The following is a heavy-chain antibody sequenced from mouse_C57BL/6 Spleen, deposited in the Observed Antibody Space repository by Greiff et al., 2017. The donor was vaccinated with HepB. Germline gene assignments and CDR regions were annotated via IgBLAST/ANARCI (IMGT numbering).Heavy chain of an antibody. Sequence: VQLQQSGAELVRPGTSVKVSCKASGYAFTNYLIEWVKQRPGQGLEWIGVINPGSGGTNYNEKFKGKATLTADKSSSTAYMQLSSLTSEDSAVYFCARGGGGYAMDYWGQGTSVTVSS. CDR1: GYAFTNYL. CDR2: INPGSGGT. CDR3: ARGGGGYAMDY. V-gene: IGHV1-54*01. D-gene: IGHD1-1*02. J-gene: IGHJ4*01.